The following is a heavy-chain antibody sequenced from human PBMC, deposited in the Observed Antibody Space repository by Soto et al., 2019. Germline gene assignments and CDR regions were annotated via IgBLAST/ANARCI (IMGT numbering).Heavy chain of an antibody. CDR1: GYSFTSYW. CDR2: IDPSDSCT. Sequence: GESLKISGKGSGYSFTSYWISWVRQMPGKGLEWMGRIDPSDSCTNYSPSFQGHVTISADKSISTAYLQWSSLKASDTAMYYCVSYSSSPSYYYYGIDVWGQGTPVTVS. J-gene: IGHJ6*02. CDR3: VSYSSSPSYYYYGIDV. D-gene: IGHD6-6*01. V-gene: IGHV5-10-1*01.